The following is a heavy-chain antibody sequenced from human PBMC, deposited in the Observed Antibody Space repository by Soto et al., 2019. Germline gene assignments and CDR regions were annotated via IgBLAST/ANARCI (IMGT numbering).Heavy chain of an antibody. V-gene: IGHV4-59*11. CDR2: IYDSGSS. J-gene: IGHJ4*02. CDR1: GDSLKNHY. D-gene: IGHD5-12*01. Sequence: SETLSLTCSVSGDSLKNHYWAWIRHSPGKGLEWIGNIYDSGSSYYNPSLKSRVTMSVDTSKNQFSLKLSSVTAADTAVYYCAREKGYISGPKNFDYWGQGTLVTVSS. CDR3: AREKGYISGPKNFDY.